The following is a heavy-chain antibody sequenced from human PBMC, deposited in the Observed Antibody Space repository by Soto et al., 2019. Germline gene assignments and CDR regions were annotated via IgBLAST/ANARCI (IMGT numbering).Heavy chain of an antibody. J-gene: IGHJ6*02. CDR1: GFTFSSYA. CDR3: ARVGYSSDWKYYYYYGLDV. CDR2: ISYDGNNK. D-gene: IGHD6-19*01. Sequence: QVQLVESGGGVVQPGRSLRLSCAASGFTFSSYAMHWVRQAPGKGLEWVAVISYDGNNKYYADSVKGRFTISRDNSKNTLYLQMNSRRAEDMAVYYCARVGYSSDWKYYYYYGLDVWGQGTTVTVSS. V-gene: IGHV3-30-3*01.